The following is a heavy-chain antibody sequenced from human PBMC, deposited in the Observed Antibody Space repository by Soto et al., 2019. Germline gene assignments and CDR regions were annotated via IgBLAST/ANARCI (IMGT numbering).Heavy chain of an antibody. V-gene: IGHV1-46*01. J-gene: IGHJ3*02. CDR2: INPSGGST. D-gene: IGHD4-17*01. CDR1: GYTFTSYY. Sequence: ASVKVSCKASGYTFTSYYMHWVRQAPGQGLEWMGIINPSGGSTSYAQKFQGRVTMTRDTSTSTVYMELSSLRSEDTAVYYCAKDYGGNSGGNAFDIWGQGTMVTVSS. CDR3: AKDYGGNSGGNAFDI.